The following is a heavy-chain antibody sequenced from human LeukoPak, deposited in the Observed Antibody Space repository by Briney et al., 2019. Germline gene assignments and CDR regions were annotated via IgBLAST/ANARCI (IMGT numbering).Heavy chain of an antibody. CDR1: GFTFSSYS. V-gene: IGHV3-21*04. CDR3: AKAVHYDSSGYYYGFDY. J-gene: IGHJ4*02. CDR2: ISSSSSYI. Sequence: GGSLRLSCAASGFTFSSYSMNWVRQAPGKGLEWVSSISSSSSYIYYADSVKGRFTISRDNSKNTLYLQMNSLRAEDTAVYYCAKAVHYDSSGYYYGFDYWGQGTLVTVSS. D-gene: IGHD3-22*01.